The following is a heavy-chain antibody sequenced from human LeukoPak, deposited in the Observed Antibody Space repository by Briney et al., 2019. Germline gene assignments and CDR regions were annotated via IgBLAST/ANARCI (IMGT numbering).Heavy chain of an antibody. CDR2: ISRDGRDK. J-gene: IGHJ4*02. D-gene: IGHD6-13*01. CDR3: AKDPRTAAAYYFDY. Sequence: GRSLRLSCVASGFTFSSYAMHWVRQAPANGLEWVALISRDGRDKHHADSVKGRFTISRDNSKNTLYLQMDSLRAEDTAVYFCAKDPRTAAAYYFDYWGQGILVTVSS. CDR1: GFTFSSYA. V-gene: IGHV3-30*18.